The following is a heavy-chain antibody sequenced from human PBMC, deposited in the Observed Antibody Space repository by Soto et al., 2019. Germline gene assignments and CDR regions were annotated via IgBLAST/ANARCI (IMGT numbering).Heavy chain of an antibody. CDR3: ARQPPGYCSGGSCYSLVYYYGMDV. J-gene: IGHJ6*02. D-gene: IGHD2-15*01. CDR2: INHSGST. Sequence: PSETLSLTCAVYGGSFSGYYWSWIRQPPGKGLEWIGEINHSGSTNYNPSLKSRVTISVDTSKNQFSLKLSSVTAADTAVYYCARQPPGYCSGGSCYSLVYYYGMDVWGQGTTVTVSS. CDR1: GGSFSGYY. V-gene: IGHV4-34*01.